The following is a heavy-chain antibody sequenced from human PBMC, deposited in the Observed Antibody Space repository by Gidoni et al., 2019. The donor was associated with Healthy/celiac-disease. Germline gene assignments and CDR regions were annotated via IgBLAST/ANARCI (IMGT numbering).Heavy chain of an antibody. V-gene: IGHV1-18*01. J-gene: IGHJ4*02. CDR3: AIDLAADKRHGEIDY. CDR1: GYTFTSYG. D-gene: IGHD6-13*01. CDR2: ISAYNGNT. Sequence: VQLVQSGAEVQKPGASAKVSCKASGYTFTSYGISWVRQAPGQGLEWMGWISAYNGNTNYAQKLQGRVTMTTYTSTSTAYMELMSLRSDDTAVYYCAIDLAADKRHGEIDYWGQGTLVTVSS.